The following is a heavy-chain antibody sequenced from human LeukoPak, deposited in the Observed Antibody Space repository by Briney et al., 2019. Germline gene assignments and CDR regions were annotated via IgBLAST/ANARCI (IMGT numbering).Heavy chain of an antibody. CDR2: INHSGST. D-gene: IGHD3-16*01. CDR1: GGSFSGYY. Sequence: SETLSLTCAVYGGSFSGYYWSWIRQPPGKGLEWIGEINHSGSTKYNPSLKSRVTISVDTSKNQFSLKLSSVTAADTAVYYCARGRGTRVGYNWFDPWGQGTLVTVSS. V-gene: IGHV4-34*01. CDR3: ARGRGTRVGYNWFDP. J-gene: IGHJ5*02.